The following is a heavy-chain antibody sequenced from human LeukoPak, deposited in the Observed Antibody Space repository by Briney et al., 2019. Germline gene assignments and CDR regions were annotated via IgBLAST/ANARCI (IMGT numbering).Heavy chain of an antibody. J-gene: IGHJ6*02. CDR3: ARGTMVRGIIRDYYGMDV. CDR1: GDSISSYY. V-gene: IGHV4-59*01. Sequence: SETLSLTCTVSGDSISSYYWSWVRQAPGKGLEWFGYINHSGRSNYNPSLKSRVTISLDSSKNQFSLKLSSVTAADTAVYYCARGTMVRGIIRDYYGMDVWGQGTTVTVSS. CDR2: INHSGRS. D-gene: IGHD3-10*01.